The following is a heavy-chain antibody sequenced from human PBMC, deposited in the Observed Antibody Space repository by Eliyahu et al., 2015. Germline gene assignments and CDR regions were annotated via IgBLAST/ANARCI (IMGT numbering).Heavy chain of an antibody. Sequence: EVQLVQSGAEVKKPGESLKISCKGFGYRFSTYWIGWVRQMPGKGLEWMGIIYPGDSDTRYSPSFQGHVTVSVDKSINTAYLQWSSLKASDTAMYYCARTESSSYDWNFDLWGRGTLVTVSP. CDR1: GYRFSTYW. CDR2: IYPGDSDT. J-gene: IGHJ2*01. V-gene: IGHV5-51*03. CDR3: ARTESSSYDWNFDL. D-gene: IGHD2-2*01.